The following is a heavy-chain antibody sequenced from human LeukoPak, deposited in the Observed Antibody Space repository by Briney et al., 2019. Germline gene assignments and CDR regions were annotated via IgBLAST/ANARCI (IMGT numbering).Heavy chain of an antibody. D-gene: IGHD6-19*01. CDR3: ARDSEYSSGWYFY. J-gene: IGHJ4*02. V-gene: IGHV1-2*02. CDR2: INPNSGGT. Sequence: RASVKVSCKASGYTFTGYYMHWVRQAPGQGLEWMGWINPNSGGTNYAQKFQGRVTMTRDTSISTAYMELSRLRSDDTAVYYCARDSEYSSGWYFYWGQGTLVTVSS. CDR1: GYTFTGYY.